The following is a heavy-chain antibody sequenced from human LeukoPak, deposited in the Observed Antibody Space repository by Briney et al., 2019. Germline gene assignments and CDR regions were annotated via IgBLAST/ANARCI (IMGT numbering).Heavy chain of an antibody. Sequence: SQTLSLTCTVSGGSISSGVYYWSWIRQHPGKGLEWIGYIYYSGSTYYNPSLKSRVTISVDTSKNQFSLKLSSVTAADTAVYYCARDHYSYYGMDVWGQGTTVTVSS. CDR2: IYYSGST. CDR3: ARDHYSYYGMDV. V-gene: IGHV4-31*03. CDR1: GGSISSGVYY. J-gene: IGHJ6*02.